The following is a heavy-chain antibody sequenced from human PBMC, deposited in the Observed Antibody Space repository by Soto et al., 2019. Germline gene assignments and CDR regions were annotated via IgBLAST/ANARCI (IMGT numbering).Heavy chain of an antibody. Sequence: SETLSLTCTVSGGSISSSSYYWGWIRQPPGKGLEWIGSIYYSGSTYYNPSLKSRVTISVDTSKNQFSLKLSSVTAADTAVYYCARISTSCHWAMCYYYGMDVWGQGTTVTISS. CDR3: ARISTSCHWAMCYYYGMDV. J-gene: IGHJ6*02. D-gene: IGHD2-2*01. CDR1: GGSISSSSYY. V-gene: IGHV4-39*01. CDR2: IYYSGST.